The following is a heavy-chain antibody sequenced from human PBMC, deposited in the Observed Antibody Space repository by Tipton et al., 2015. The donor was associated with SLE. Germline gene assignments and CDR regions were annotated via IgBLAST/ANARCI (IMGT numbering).Heavy chain of an antibody. CDR2: INHGGST. CDR1: GGSFSVYY. D-gene: IGHD2-21*01. CDR3: ARVQPSMVVVVGAFDI. Sequence: TLSLTCAVYGGSFSVYYWTWIRQPPGKGLEWIGEINHGGSTNYNPSLKSRVTISIDTSKNQFSLKLSSVTAADTAVYYCARVQPSMVVVVGAFDIWGQGKMVTVSS. J-gene: IGHJ3*02. V-gene: IGHV4-34*01.